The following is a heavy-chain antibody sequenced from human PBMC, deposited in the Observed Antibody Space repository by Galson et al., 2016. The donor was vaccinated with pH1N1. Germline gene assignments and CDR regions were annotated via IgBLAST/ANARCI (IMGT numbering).Heavy chain of an antibody. Sequence: SVKVSCKASGYTFTGYYMHWVRQAPGQGLEWMGWINPNRDSTNYAQKFQGRVTMTRDTSSSTAYMELSRLTSDDRAIYYCARGTDTGLYFDYWGQGTLVTVSS. CDR3: ARGTDTGLYFDY. CDR2: INPNRDST. J-gene: IGHJ4*02. CDR1: GYTFTGYY. V-gene: IGHV1-2*02. D-gene: IGHD2-8*02.